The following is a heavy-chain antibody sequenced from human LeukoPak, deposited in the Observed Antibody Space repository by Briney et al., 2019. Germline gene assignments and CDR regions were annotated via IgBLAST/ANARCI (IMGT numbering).Heavy chain of an antibody. J-gene: IGHJ4*02. Sequence: KPSEALSLTCTFSCASISNYYWSWIRQPPGEGLECIGYVSYSGRTNHNPSLKSRVTISADTSKNQFSLKLTSVTAADTAVYYCARHERGAENLDYWGQGTLVTVSS. CDR2: VSYSGRT. V-gene: IGHV4-59*08. CDR3: ARHERGAENLDY. CDR1: CASISNYY. D-gene: IGHD1-1*01.